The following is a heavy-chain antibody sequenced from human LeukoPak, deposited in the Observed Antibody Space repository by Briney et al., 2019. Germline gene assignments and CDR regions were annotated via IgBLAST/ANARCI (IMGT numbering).Heavy chain of an antibody. V-gene: IGHV1-69*13. CDR2: IIPIFGTA. Sequence: SVKVSCKASGGTFSSYAISWVRQAPGQGLEWMGGIIPIFGTANYAQKFQGRVTITADESTSTAYMELSSLRSEDTAVYYCARAVDSPITMVRGVIMGYFDYWGQGTLVTVSS. J-gene: IGHJ4*02. D-gene: IGHD3-10*01. CDR1: GGTFSSYA. CDR3: ARAVDSPITMVRGVIMGYFDY.